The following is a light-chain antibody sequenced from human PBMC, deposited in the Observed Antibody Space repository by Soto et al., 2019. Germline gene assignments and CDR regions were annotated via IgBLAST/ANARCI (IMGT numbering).Light chain of an antibody. CDR1: QSVSSSY. J-gene: IGKJ1*01. CDR3: QQYGSSGT. Sequence: EIVLTQSPCTLSLSPGERATLSCRASQSVSSSYLAWYQQKPGHAPSLLIYGASSRATGIPDRLSGGGSGTDFTLTISRLEPEDFAVYYCQQYGSSGTFGQGTKVDIK. CDR2: GAS. V-gene: IGKV3-20*01.